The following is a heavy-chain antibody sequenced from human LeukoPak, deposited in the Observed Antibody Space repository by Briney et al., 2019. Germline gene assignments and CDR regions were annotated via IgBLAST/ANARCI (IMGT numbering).Heavy chain of an antibody. Sequence: SETLSLTCAVSGYSISSGYYWGWIRQPPGKGLEWIGSIYHSGSTYYNPSLKSRVTISVDTSKNQFSLKLSSVTAADTAVYYCARADHFCSGYFDYWGQGTLVTVSS. CDR1: GYSISSGYY. V-gene: IGHV4-38-2*01. CDR2: IYHSGST. D-gene: IGHD3-3*02. CDR3: ARADHFCSGYFDY. J-gene: IGHJ4*02.